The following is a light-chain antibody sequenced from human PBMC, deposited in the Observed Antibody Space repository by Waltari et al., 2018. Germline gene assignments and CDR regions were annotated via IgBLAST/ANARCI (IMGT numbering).Light chain of an antibody. J-gene: IGKJ4*01. CDR1: QSLSNY. V-gene: IGKV1-39*01. CDR3: QQGNGNPIT. CDR2: GAS. Sequence: DIQMTPSPSSLSAAIGDRVTITCRASQSLSNYLNSYQQLPGKAPKLLIYGASNLHSGVPSRFSGSGSGTDFTLTSSGLQPEDFATYYCQQGNGNPITFGGGTRVEIK.